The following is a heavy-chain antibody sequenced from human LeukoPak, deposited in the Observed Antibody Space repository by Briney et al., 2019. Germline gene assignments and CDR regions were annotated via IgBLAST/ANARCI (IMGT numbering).Heavy chain of an antibody. CDR3: ARGGYSYGFNPYYFDY. CDR2: IIPNSGGT. Sequence: ASVKVSCKASGYTFTGYYMHWVRQAPGQGLEWMGWIIPNSGGTNYAQKFQGRVTMTRDTSISTAYMELSRLTSDDTAMYYCARGGYSYGFNPYYFDYWGQGTLVTVSS. V-gene: IGHV1-2*02. J-gene: IGHJ4*02. CDR1: GYTFTGYY. D-gene: IGHD5-18*01.